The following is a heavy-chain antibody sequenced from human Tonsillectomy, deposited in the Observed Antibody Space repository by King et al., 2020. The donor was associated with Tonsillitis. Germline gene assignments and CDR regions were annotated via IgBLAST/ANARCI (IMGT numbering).Heavy chain of an antibody. CDR2: ISSSSSSI. Sequence: EVQLVESGGGLVQPGGSLRFSCAASGFTFSSYSMNWVRQAPGKGLEWLSYISSSSSSIYYADSVKGRFTISRDIAKNSLYLQMNSLRAEDTAVYYCARAEWSDYYYYGMDVWGQGTTVTVSS. CDR3: ARAEWSDYYYYGMDV. CDR1: GFTFSSYS. V-gene: IGHV3-48*01. D-gene: IGHD1-26*01. J-gene: IGHJ6*02.